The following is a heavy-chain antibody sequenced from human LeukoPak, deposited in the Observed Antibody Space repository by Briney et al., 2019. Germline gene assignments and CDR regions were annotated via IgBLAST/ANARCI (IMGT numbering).Heavy chain of an antibody. D-gene: IGHD2-2*01. Sequence: KPGGSLRLSCAASGFTFSRYSMNWVHQAPGKGLEWVSSISSSSSFIYYADSVKGRFTISRDNAKNSLYLQMNSLRAEDTAVYYRARDPPLGSCSTISCPHLDYWGQGTLVTVSS. CDR2: ISSSSSFI. V-gene: IGHV3-21*01. J-gene: IGHJ4*02. CDR3: ARDPPLGSCSTISCPHLDY. CDR1: GFTFSRYS.